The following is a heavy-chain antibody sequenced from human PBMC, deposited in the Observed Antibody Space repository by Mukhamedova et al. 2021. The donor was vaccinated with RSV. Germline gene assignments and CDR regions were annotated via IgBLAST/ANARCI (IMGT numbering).Heavy chain of an antibody. CDR2: IYPGDSDT. Sequence: VRQMPGKGLEWMGIIYPGDSDTRYSPSFQGQVTISADKSTSTAYLQWRSLKAPDTAMYYCARNTKGYSSGWPSASWGQGTLVTVPS. CDR3: ARNTKGYSSGWPSAS. V-gene: IGHV5-51*01. J-gene: IGHJ5*02. D-gene: IGHD6-19*01.